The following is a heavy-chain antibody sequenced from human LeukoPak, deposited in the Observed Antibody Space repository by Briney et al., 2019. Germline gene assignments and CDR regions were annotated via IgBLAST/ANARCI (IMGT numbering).Heavy chain of an antibody. CDR1: GGSIIINTYY. CDR3: ARRYSGSYYFDY. Sequence: PSEALSLTCTVSGGSIIINTYYWGWIRQPPGKGLEWIASIYYSGSTYYNPSLKSRVSISVDTSKNQFSLNLSSVTAADTAVYYCARRYSGSYYFDYWGQGTLVTVSS. CDR2: IYYSGST. V-gene: IGHV4-39*07. J-gene: IGHJ4*02. D-gene: IGHD1-26*01.